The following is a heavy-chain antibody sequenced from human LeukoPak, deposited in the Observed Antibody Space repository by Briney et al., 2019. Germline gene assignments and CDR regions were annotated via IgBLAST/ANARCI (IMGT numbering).Heavy chain of an antibody. CDR2: INWNGGST. V-gene: IGHV3-20*04. J-gene: IGHJ6*03. Sequence: GGSLRLSCAASGFTFDDYGMSWVRQAPGKGLEWVSGINWNGGSTGYADSVKGRFTISRDNAKNTLYLQMNSLRAEDTAVYYCARGDYDSSMYYYYYMDVWGKGTTVTISS. D-gene: IGHD3-22*01. CDR1: GFTFDDYG. CDR3: ARGDYDSSMYYYYYMDV.